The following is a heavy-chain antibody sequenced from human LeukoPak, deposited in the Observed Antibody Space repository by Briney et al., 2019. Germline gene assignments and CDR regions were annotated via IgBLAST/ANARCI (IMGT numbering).Heavy chain of an antibody. CDR1: GGSISSYY. V-gene: IGHV4-59*01. CDR2: IYYSGST. Sequence: SETLSLTCTVSGGSISSYYWSWIRQPPGKGLEWIGYIYYSGSTNYNPSLKSRVTISVDTSKNQFLLKLSSVTAADTAVYYCAAGSSGYTDAFDIWGQGTMVTVSS. CDR3: AAGSSGYTDAFDI. J-gene: IGHJ3*02. D-gene: IGHD3-22*01.